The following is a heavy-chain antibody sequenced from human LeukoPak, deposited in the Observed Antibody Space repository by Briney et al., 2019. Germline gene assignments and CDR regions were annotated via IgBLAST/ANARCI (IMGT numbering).Heavy chain of an antibody. CDR1: GGSISSDSYY. Sequence: SETLSLTCTVSGGSISSDSYYWAWIRQPPGTGLEWIASIYYSGSTYYSPSLKSRVTISVDTSRNQFSLKLSSVTAADTAVYYCASLAVAGLSEGYWGQGTLVIVSS. J-gene: IGHJ4*02. V-gene: IGHV4-39*01. CDR2: IYYSGST. CDR3: ASLAVAGLSEGY. D-gene: IGHD6-19*01.